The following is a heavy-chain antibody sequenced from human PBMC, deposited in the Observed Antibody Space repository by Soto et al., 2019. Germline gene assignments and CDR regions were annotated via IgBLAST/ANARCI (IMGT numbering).Heavy chain of an antibody. CDR3: ARGLDV. V-gene: IGHV4-59*01. CDR2: VYYSGST. Sequence: SETLSLTCTVSAASLSSYYWNWIRQPPGKGLEWLGYVYYSGSTNYNPSLKSRVTISVDTFNKQFFLELSSVTAADTAVYYCARGLDVWGQGTTVTVSS. CDR1: AASLSSYY. J-gene: IGHJ6*02.